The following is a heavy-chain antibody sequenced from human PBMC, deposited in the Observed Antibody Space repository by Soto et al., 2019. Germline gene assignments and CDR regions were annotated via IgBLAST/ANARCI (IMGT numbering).Heavy chain of an antibody. CDR2: FRTGGDDGTT. J-gene: IGHJ4*02. Sequence: GGSLKLSCAASGFTFSIYSMSWVRQAPGKGLEWVSGFRTGGDDGTTYYADSVKGRFTISRDNSKNTLFLQMNSLRAEDTAIYYCAKKVNSGPGSQYFDYWGQGTLVTVSS. D-gene: IGHD3-10*01. V-gene: IGHV3-23*01. CDR3: AKKVNSGPGSQYFDY. CDR1: GFTFSIYS.